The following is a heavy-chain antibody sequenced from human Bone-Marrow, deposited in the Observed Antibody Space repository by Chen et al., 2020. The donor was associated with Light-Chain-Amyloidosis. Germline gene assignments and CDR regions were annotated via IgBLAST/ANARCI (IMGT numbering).Heavy chain of an antibody. CDR3: AKDIIPAATGGWNWFDP. Sequence: EVQLVESGGGLLQAGRSLRLSCSATGFIFDASAMHWFRQAPGKGLVWGSGIRWNSGSIGYADSVKGRFTISRDNAKNSLYLQMNSLRAEDTALYYCAKDIIPAATGGWNWFDPWGQGTLVTVSS. V-gene: IGHV3-9*01. CDR1: GFIFDASA. J-gene: IGHJ5*02. CDR2: IRWNSGSI. D-gene: IGHD2-2*01.